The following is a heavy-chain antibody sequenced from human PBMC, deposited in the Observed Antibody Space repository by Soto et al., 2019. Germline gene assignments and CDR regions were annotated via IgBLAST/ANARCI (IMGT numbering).Heavy chain of an antibody. V-gene: IGHV2-5*02. Sequence: QITLKESGPTLVKPTQTLTLTCTFSGFSLSASGVGVGWIRQPPGKALEWLALIYWDDDKRYSPSLKSRLTITKDTSKKQVVPTMTNMAPADTATYYAAHRRIAMTQTWFDTWGQGTLVTVSS. D-gene: IGHD6-13*01. J-gene: IGHJ5*02. CDR1: GFSLSASGVG. CDR3: AHRRIAMTQTWFDT. CDR2: IYWDDDK.